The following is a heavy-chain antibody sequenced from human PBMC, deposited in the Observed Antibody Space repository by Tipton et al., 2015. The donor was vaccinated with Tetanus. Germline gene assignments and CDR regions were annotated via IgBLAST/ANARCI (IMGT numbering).Heavy chain of an antibody. J-gene: IGHJ2*01. CDR2: IYPGDSET. Sequence: QLVQSGAELKKPGESLKISCQGSAYNFNLYWIAWVRQMPGKGLEWMGIIYPGDSETTYSPSFQGQVTISADRSISTAYLQWSSLKAPGSAVFFCARRLGPYTGDQIWHFDLWGRGTLVTVSS. V-gene: IGHV5-51*01. D-gene: IGHD7-27*01. CDR1: AYNFNLYW. CDR3: ARRLGPYTGDQIWHFDL.